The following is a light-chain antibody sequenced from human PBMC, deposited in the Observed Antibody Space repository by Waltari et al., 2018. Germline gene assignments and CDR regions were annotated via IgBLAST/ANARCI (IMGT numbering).Light chain of an antibody. CDR2: DTT. CDR1: TGPVTSGQF. CDR3: LLVYTESWV. J-gene: IGLJ3*02. V-gene: IGLV7-46*01. Sequence: QAVVTQEPSLTVSPGGTVTLTCDSSTGPVTSGQFPSWLQQKPGQAPMTLIYDTTNRHPWTTSRFTGSLREGKAGLTLSGARPEDESDYYCLLVYTESWVFGGGTKLTVL.